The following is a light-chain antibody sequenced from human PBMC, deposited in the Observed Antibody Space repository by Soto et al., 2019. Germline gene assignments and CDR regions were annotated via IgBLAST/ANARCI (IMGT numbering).Light chain of an antibody. V-gene: IGKV1-9*01. CDR1: QGISTY. Sequence: IQLTQSPSSLSASVGDRVTITCRASQGISTYVAWYQQKPGRAPILLIYAASTLQSGVPSRFSGSGSGTDFTLTISSLQPEDCATYYCQQLNSFTFGGGTKVDIK. CDR2: AAS. J-gene: IGKJ4*01. CDR3: QQLNSFT.